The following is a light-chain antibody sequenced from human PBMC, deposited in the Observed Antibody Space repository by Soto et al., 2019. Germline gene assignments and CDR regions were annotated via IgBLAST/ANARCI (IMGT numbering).Light chain of an antibody. V-gene: IGKV1-27*01. CDR2: SAS. CDR1: QDISVY. CDR3: QKFNTPPLT. Sequence: DIQMTQSPSSLSASVGDRVTITCRASQDISVYLAWYQQKPGKVPKLLIYSASTLQSGVPSRFSGSGSGTDFPLTISSLPPEDVATYFCQKFNTPPLTFGQGTRLEIK. J-gene: IGKJ5*01.